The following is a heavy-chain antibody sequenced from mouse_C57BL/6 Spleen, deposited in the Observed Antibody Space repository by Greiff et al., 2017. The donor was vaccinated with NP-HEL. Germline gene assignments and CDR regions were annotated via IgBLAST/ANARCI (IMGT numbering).Heavy chain of an antibody. D-gene: IGHD1-1*01. V-gene: IGHV3-8*01. CDR1: GYSITSDY. CDR2: ISYSGST. CDR3: ARYLGSSYVYWYFDV. Sequence: EVHLVESGPGLAKPSQTLSLTCSVTGYSITSDYWNWIRKFPGNKLEYMGYISYSGSTYYNPSLKSRISITRDTSKNQYYLQLNSVTTEDTATYYCARYLGSSYVYWYFDVWGTGTTVTVSS. J-gene: IGHJ1*03.